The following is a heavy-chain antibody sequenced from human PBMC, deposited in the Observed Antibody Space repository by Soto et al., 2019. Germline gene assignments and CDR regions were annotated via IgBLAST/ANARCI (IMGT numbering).Heavy chain of an antibody. V-gene: IGHV1-69*08. CDR1: GGTFSSYT. D-gene: IGHD3-16*01. Sequence: QVQLVQSGAEVKKPGSSVKVSCKASGGTFSSYTISWVRQAPGQGLEWMGRIIPILGIANYAQKFQGRVTITVDNSTRTAYGELSSLSCEARAVYYCARDGRAGITFGGVPVFYWGQGTLVTVAS. CDR3: ARDGRAGITFGGVPVFY. J-gene: IGHJ1*01. CDR2: IIPILGIA.